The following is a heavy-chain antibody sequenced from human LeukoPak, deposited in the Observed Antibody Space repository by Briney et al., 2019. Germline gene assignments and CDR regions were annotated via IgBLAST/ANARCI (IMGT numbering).Heavy chain of an antibody. CDR3: ARGVNYDILTGYPPRAGYYYYMDV. CDR2: INPNSGGT. CDR1: GYSFTAYF. D-gene: IGHD3-9*01. V-gene: IGHV1-2*02. Sequence: ASVKVSCKASGYSFTAYFIHWVRQAPGQGLEWMGWINPNSGGTNYVQKFEGRVTMTRDTSINTVYMEMSRLTSDDTAVYYCARGVNYDILTGYPPRAGYYYYMDVWGKGTTVTVSS. J-gene: IGHJ6*03.